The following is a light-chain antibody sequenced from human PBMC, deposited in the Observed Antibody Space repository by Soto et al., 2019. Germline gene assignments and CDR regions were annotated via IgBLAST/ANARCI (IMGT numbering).Light chain of an antibody. CDR2: EVS. CDR1: SSDVGGYNY. Sequence: QSALTQPASVSGSPGQSITISCTGTSSDVGGYNYVSWYQQHPGKAPKLMIFEVSNQPSGVSNRFSGSKSGNTASLTISGLQAEDEADYYCNSYTSSSTWVFGGGTKVTVL. V-gene: IGLV2-14*01. J-gene: IGLJ3*02. CDR3: NSYTSSSTWV.